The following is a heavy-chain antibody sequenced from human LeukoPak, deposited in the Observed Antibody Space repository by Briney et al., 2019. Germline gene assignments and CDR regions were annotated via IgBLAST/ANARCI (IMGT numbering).Heavy chain of an antibody. J-gene: IGHJ4*02. CDR1: GGSVSSDNYY. V-gene: IGHV4-39*01. CDR3: ARQWDS. Sequence: SETLSLTCTVSGGSVSSDNYYWGWIRQPPGKGLEWIGSIYYSGSTYYNPSLKRRVTISVDTSKNQFSLKLSSVTAADTAVFYCARQWDSWGQGTLVTVSS. CDR2: IYYSGST.